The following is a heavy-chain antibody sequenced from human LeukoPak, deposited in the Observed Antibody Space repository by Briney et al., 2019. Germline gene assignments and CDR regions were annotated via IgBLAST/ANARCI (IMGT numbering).Heavy chain of an antibody. Sequence: ASVKVSCKASGYTLTDYYMHWVRQAPGQGLEWMGRINPNSGGTNYAQKFQGRVTMTRDTSISTAYTELSRLRSDDTAVYYCARDPTSGYSSSWYNNYWGQGTLVTVSS. CDR1: GYTLTDYY. J-gene: IGHJ4*02. CDR2: INPNSGGT. CDR3: ARDPTSGYSSSWYNNY. V-gene: IGHV1-2*06. D-gene: IGHD6-13*01.